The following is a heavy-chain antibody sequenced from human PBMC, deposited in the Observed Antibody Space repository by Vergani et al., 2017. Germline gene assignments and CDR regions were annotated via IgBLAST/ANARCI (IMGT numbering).Heavy chain of an antibody. CDR1: GFTFSSYD. J-gene: IGHJ6*03. Sequence: EVQLVESGGGLVQPGGSLRLSCAASGFTFSSYDMHWVRQATGKGLEWVSAIGTAGDTYYPGSVKGRFTISRENAKNSLYLQMNSLRAEDTAVYYCAREFGCSSTSCYLYYYYYMDVWGKGTTVTVSS. CDR2: IGTAGDT. CDR3: AREFGCSSTSCYLYYYYYMDV. D-gene: IGHD2-2*01. V-gene: IGHV3-13*01.